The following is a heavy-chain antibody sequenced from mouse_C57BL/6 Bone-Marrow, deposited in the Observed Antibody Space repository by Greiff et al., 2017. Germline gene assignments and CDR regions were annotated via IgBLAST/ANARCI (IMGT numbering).Heavy chain of an antibody. CDR1: GYTFTSYW. CDR2: INPSNGGT. CDR3: ARGIYYDDYYAMDD. V-gene: IGHV1-53*01. D-gene: IGHD2-4*01. J-gene: IGHJ4*01. Sequence: QVQLQQPGTELVKPGASVKLSCKASGYTFTSYWMHWVKQRPGQGLEWIGNINPSNGGTNYNEKFKSKATLTVDKSSSTAYMQLSSLPSEDSAVYYCARGIYYDDYYAMDDWGQGTSVTVSS.